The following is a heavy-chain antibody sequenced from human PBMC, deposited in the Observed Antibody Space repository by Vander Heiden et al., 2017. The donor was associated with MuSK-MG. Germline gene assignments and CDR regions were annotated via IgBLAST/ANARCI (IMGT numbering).Heavy chain of an antibody. CDR3: AKSPRPAGDFDS. D-gene: IGHD2-2*01. Sequence: EVQLLESGGGLVQAGGSLRLSCAASGFTFSSYAMSWVRQAPGRGLEWVSGIGGTARTTYYADSVKGRFTISRDNSKNTLYLQMSSLRAEDTAVYYCAKSPRPAGDFDSWGQGTLVSVSS. J-gene: IGHJ4*02. CDR2: IGGTARTT. V-gene: IGHV3-23*01. CDR1: GFTFSSYA.